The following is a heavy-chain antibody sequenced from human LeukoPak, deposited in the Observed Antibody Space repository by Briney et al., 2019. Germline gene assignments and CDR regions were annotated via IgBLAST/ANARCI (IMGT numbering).Heavy chain of an antibody. CDR2: ISDSGGST. Sequence: GGSLRLSCAASGFTFSDYAMSWVRQAPGKGLEWVSGISDSGGSTYYADSVRGRFTVSRDNSKNTLYLQMNSLRAEDTAIYYCAKSSSGFYRRFDYWGQGTLVTVSS. J-gene: IGHJ4*02. CDR3: AKSSSGFYRRFDY. V-gene: IGHV3-23*01. CDR1: GFTFSDYA. D-gene: IGHD3-22*01.